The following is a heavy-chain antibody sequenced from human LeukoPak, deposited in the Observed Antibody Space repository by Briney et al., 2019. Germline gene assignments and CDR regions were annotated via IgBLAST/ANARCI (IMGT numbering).Heavy chain of an antibody. CDR1: GFTFNKYF. D-gene: IGHD3-9*01. V-gene: IGHV3-7*01. CDR2: IHQDGSEI. Sequence: GGSLRLSCEASGFTFNKYFMSWVRQAPGKGLEWVANIHQDGSEINYVDSVKGRFTISRDNAKNSLYLQMNSLRAEDTAVYYCARVGSIASDYDILTGYYRYYYYGMDVWGQGTTVTVSS. J-gene: IGHJ6*02. CDR3: ARVGSIASDYDILTGYYRYYYYGMDV.